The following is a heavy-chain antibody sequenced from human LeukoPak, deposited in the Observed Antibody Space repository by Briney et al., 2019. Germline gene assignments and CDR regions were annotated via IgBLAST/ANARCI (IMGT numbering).Heavy chain of an antibody. CDR1: GFTISSYE. CDR2: IHSSGSTI. J-gene: IGHJ4*02. V-gene: IGHV3-48*03. D-gene: IGHD1-26*01. CDR3: ARDKSGCCFDY. Sequence: GGSLRLSCAASGFTISSYEMNWVRQAPGKGLEWISYIHSSGSTIYYADSVKGRFTISRDNAKNSLYLQMNSLRAEDTAVYYCARDKSGCCFDYWGQGTLVTVSS.